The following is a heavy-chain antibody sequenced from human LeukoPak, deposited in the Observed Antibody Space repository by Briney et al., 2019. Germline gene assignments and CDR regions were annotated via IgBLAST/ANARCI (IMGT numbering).Heavy chain of an antibody. CDR3: ARDIVVVPAAIGNWFDP. D-gene: IGHD2-2*02. J-gene: IGHJ5*02. CDR2: ISHDGTVQ. Sequence: GGSLRLSCAASGFTFSSYGMQWVRQAPGKGLEWVAVISHDGTVQHYADSVKGRFTISRDNSDNTLYLQMNSLRDEDTAVYYCARDIVVVPAAIGNWFDPWGQGTLVTVSS. CDR1: GFTFSSYG. V-gene: IGHV3-30*03.